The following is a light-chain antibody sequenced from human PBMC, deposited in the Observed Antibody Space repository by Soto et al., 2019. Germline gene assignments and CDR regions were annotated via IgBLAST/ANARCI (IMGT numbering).Light chain of an antibody. CDR3: SSYTTTYTVV. CDR1: SSDVGGYHY. Sequence: QSALTQPASVSGSPGQSITISCTGTSSDVGGYHYVSWYQQHPGKAPKLMICEVTNRPTGVSNRFSASKSGNTASLTISGLQAEDEAHYYCSSYTTTYTVVFGGGTKVTVL. V-gene: IGLV2-14*01. CDR2: EVT. J-gene: IGLJ2*01.